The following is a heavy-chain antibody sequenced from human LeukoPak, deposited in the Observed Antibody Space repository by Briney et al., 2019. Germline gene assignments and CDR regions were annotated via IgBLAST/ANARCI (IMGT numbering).Heavy chain of an antibody. Sequence: GSLRLSCAVSGFTLNSNAMCWVRQAPGKGLEWVSAISRIGVTTYYADSVEGRFTISRDTSKNTLYLQMNTLRPEDTAVYYCAKEEVPNDYWGQGTLVTVSS. J-gene: IGHJ4*02. D-gene: IGHD2-2*01. CDR1: GFTLNSNA. V-gene: IGHV3-23*01. CDR3: AKEEVPNDY. CDR2: ISRIGVTT.